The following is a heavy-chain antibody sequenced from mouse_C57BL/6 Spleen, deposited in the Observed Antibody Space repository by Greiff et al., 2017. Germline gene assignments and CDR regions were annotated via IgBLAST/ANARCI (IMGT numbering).Heavy chain of an antibody. D-gene: IGHD4-1*01. Sequence: QVQLQQPGTELVKPGASVKLSCKASGYTFTSYWMHWVKQRPGQGLEWIGNINPSNGGTNYNEKFKSKATLTVDKSSSTAYMQLSSLTSGDSAVYYCARGLANWGGVAYWGQGTLVTVSA. CDR2: INPSNGGT. J-gene: IGHJ3*01. CDR3: ARGLANWGGVAY. CDR1: GYTFTSYW. V-gene: IGHV1-53*01.